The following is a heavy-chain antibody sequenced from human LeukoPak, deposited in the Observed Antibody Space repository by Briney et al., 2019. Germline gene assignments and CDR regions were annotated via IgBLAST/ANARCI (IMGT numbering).Heavy chain of an antibody. V-gene: IGHV5-51*01. CDR2: IYPSDSGI. CDR1: GYSFTSYW. CDR3: ARVDGSGTFLYYFDY. Sequence: GESLKISCKGSGYSFTSYWIGRVRHMPGKGLEWMGIIYPSDSGIRYSPSFQGQVTISADKSISTAYLQWSSLKASDAAMYFCARVDGSGTFLYYFDYWGQGTLVTVSS. D-gene: IGHD3-10*01. J-gene: IGHJ4*02.